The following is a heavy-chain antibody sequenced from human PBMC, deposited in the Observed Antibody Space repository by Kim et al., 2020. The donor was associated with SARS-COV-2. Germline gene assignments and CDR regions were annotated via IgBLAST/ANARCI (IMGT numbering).Heavy chain of an antibody. D-gene: IGHD6-6*01. CDR2: IYSGCST. CDR3: ATPSAEYQIYYGMDV. J-gene: IGHJ6*02. V-gene: IGHV3-53*01. CDR1: GFTVSSNY. Sequence: GGSLRLSCAASGFTVSSNYMSWVRQAPGKGLEWVSVIYSGCSTYYSDSVKGRFTISRDNSKHTLYLQMNSLRAEDTAVYYCATPSAEYQIYYGMDVWGQGTTVTVSS.